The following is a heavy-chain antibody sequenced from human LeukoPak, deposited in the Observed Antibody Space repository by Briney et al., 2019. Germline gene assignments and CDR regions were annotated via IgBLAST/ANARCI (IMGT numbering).Heavy chain of an antibody. D-gene: IGHD3-10*01. Sequence: GGSLRLSCAASGFNFDDYGMSWVRQAPGKGLVWVSRIISDGSTTDYADSVKGRFTISRDNAKNTLYLQMNSLRDEDTAMYYCTRDRARAGGEILDYWGQGTLVTVSS. CDR3: TRDRARAGGEILDY. CDR1: GFNFDDYG. J-gene: IGHJ4*02. V-gene: IGHV3-74*01. CDR2: IISDGSTT.